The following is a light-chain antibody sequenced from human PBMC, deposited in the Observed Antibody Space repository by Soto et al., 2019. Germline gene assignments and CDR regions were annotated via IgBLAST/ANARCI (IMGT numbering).Light chain of an antibody. CDR3: QQYNSYPYT. J-gene: IGKJ2*01. V-gene: IGKV1-5*03. CDR2: KAS. Sequence: DIQMTQSPSTLSASVGDRVTITCRASQSISSWLAWYQQKPGKAPKLLIYKASSLESGVPLRFSGSGSGTEFTLTLSSLQPDDFATYYCQQYNSYPYTFGQGTKLEIK. CDR1: QSISSW.